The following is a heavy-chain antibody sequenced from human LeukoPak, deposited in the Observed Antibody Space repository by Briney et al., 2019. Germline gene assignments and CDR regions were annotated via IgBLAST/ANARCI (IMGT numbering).Heavy chain of an antibody. CDR3: ARRAGDYSHPYDY. J-gene: IGHJ4*02. CDR1: GFTVSSNS. D-gene: IGHD4-17*01. V-gene: IGHV3-53*01. Sequence: PGGSLRLSCTVSGFTVSSNSMSWVRQAPGKGLEWVSFIYSGGNTHYSDSVKGRFTISRDNSKNTLYLQMNSLRADDTAVYYCARRAGDYSHPYDYWGQGTLVTVSS. CDR2: IYSGGNT.